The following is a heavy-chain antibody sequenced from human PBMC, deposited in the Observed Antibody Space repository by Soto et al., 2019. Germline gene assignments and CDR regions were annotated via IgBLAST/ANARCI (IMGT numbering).Heavy chain of an antibody. V-gene: IGHV3-7*01. CDR2: TKPDGRGR. Sequence: EVQLVESGGGLVQPGGSLRLSCVASGFTFSNYWMSWVRQAPGKGLEWLANTKPDGRGRYHVDSVKGRFTISRDNAKTSLFLEKNTVRVQETALYFCARGGVPCSEGKRWGQGTLVTVSS. D-gene: IGHD3-10*02. CDR3: ARGGVPCSEGKR. J-gene: IGHJ4*02. CDR1: GFTFSNYW.